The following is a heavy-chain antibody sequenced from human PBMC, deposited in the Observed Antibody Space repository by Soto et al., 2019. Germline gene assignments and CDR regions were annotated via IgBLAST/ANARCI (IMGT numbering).Heavy chain of an antibody. CDR1: GYTFSTYG. J-gene: IGHJ6*02. CDR3: VRGGILEANRPYYYYGLDV. D-gene: IGHD1-1*01. Sequence: ASVKVSCKVFGYTFSTYGLSWVRQAPGQGLEWMGWVSPYNGNTYYAPGLQGRVTMTTDTSTNTAYMSLRSLRSDDTAIYYCVRGGILEANRPYYYYGLDVWGQGTPVTVSS. CDR2: VSPYNGNT. V-gene: IGHV1-18*01.